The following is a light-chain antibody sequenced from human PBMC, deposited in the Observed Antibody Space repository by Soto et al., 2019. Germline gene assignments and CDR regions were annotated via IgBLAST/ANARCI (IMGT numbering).Light chain of an antibody. CDR3: QQYAVSPIT. Sequence: EIVFAHSPGTLSLSPVERATLSCRASQSVSNNYLAWYQQKPGQAPRLLIYGASNRATGIPDRFSGSGSGTDFTLTISRLEPEDFAVFYCQQYAVSPITFGQGTRLEIK. CDR2: GAS. CDR1: QSVSNNY. V-gene: IGKV3-20*01. J-gene: IGKJ5*01.